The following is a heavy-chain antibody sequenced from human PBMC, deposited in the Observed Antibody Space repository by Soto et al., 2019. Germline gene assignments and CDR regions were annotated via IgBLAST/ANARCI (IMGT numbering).Heavy chain of an antibody. Sequence: SETLSLTCTVSGGSISSGDYYWSWIRQPPGKGLEWIGYIYYSGSTYYNPSLKSRVTISVDTAKSQFSLKLSSVTAADTAVYYCARVGWDSYGHRYYFDYWGQGTLVTVS. J-gene: IGHJ4*02. V-gene: IGHV4-30-4*01. CDR2: IYYSGST. CDR3: ARVGWDSYGHRYYFDY. D-gene: IGHD5-18*01. CDR1: GGSISSGDYY.